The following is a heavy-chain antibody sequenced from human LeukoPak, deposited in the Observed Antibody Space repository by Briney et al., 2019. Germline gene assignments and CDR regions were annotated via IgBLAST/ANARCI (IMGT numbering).Heavy chain of an antibody. J-gene: IGHJ4*02. CDR1: GFTFSSYP. CDR2: IGYDGVNK. CDR3: ARDLLRGAPDYLDL. Sequence: GGSLRLSCTASGFTFSSYPMNWVRQAPGKGLEWVAVIGYDGVNKFYIDSVKGRFTISRDDSKSTLYLQMDSLRAEDTAVYYCARDLLRGAPDYLDLWGQGTLVTVSS. V-gene: IGHV3-30*04. D-gene: IGHD3-10*01.